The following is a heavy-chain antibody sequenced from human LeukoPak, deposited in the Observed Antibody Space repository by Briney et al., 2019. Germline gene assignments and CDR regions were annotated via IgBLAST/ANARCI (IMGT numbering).Heavy chain of an antibody. CDR2: IYPCDSDV. Sequence: GASLQISLQASGYPFTDYWIAWVRHMPRKRLEWMGIIYPCDSDVIKSPSFQGQVTISADKSITTAHLQWTSLKASESAIYFCARWYSSGYSDYWGQGTLVTVSS. CDR3: ARWYSSGYSDY. CDR1: GYPFTDYW. J-gene: IGHJ4*02. V-gene: IGHV5-51*01. D-gene: IGHD6-19*01.